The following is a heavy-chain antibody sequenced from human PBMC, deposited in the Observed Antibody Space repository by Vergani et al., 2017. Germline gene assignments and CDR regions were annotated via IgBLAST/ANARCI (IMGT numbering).Heavy chain of an antibody. V-gene: IGHV3-33*08. CDR2: IRYDGSNK. J-gene: IGHJ6*03. CDR1: GFTFSSYG. CDR3: ARGMNWNDDGPYYYYMDV. Sequence: AASGFTFSSYGMHWVRQAPGKGLEWVAFIRYDGSNKYYADSVKGRFTISRDNSKNTLYLQMNSLRAEDTAVYYCARGMNWNDDGPYYYYMDVWGKGTTVTVSS. D-gene: IGHD1-1*01.